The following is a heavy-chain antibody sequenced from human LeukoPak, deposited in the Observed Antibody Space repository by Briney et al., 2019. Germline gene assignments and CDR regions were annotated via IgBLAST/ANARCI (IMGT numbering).Heavy chain of an antibody. Sequence: SETLSLTCAVYGGSFSGYYWSWIRQPPGKGLEWIGEINHSGSTNYNPSLKSRVTISVDTSKNQFSLKLSSVTAADTAVYYCASGAFLGYCSSTSRPGWFDPRGQGTLVTVSS. V-gene: IGHV4-34*01. CDR2: INHSGST. J-gene: IGHJ5*02. D-gene: IGHD2-2*01. CDR1: GGSFSGYY. CDR3: ASGAFLGYCSSTSRPGWFDP.